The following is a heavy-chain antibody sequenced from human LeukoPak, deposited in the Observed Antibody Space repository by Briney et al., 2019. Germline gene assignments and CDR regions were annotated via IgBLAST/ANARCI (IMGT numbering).Heavy chain of an antibody. CDR2: IIPIFGTA. D-gene: IGHD3-10*01. J-gene: IGHJ4*02. Sequence: GASVKVSCKASGGTFSSYAISWVRQAPGQGLEWMGGIIPIFGTANYAQKFQGRVTITADKSTSTAYMELSSLRSEDTAVYYCARDYYGSGSYYGSFDYWGQGTLVTVSS. CDR1: GGTFSSYA. V-gene: IGHV1-69*06. CDR3: ARDYYGSGSYYGSFDY.